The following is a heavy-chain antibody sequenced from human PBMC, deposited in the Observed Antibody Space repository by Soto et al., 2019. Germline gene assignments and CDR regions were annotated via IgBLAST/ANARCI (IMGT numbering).Heavy chain of an antibody. Sequence: GGSLRLSCAASGFTFSSYAMQWVRQAPGKGLEWVAVISYDGSNKYYADSVKGRFTISRDNSKNTLYLQMNSLRAGDTAVYYCARGGYSGSYLYSYSYGLDVWGHGTPVTVSS. J-gene: IGHJ6*02. CDR1: GFTFSSYA. V-gene: IGHV3-30-3*01. CDR3: ARGGYSGSYLYSYSYGLDV. D-gene: IGHD1-26*01. CDR2: ISYDGSNK.